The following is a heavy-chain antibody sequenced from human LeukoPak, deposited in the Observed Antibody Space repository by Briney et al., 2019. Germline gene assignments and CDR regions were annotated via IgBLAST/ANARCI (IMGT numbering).Heavy chain of an antibody. V-gene: IGHV3-23*01. Sequence: GGSLRLSCAASGFTFSSYAMSWVRQAPGKGLEWVSGISGSGGSTYYADSVKGRLTISRDNSKSTLFLQMTSFRAEDTAVYYCAKASTTVTTGNAFDIWGQGTMITVSS. CDR1: GFTFSSYA. D-gene: IGHD4-17*01. CDR2: ISGSGGST. CDR3: AKASTTVTTGNAFDI. J-gene: IGHJ3*02.